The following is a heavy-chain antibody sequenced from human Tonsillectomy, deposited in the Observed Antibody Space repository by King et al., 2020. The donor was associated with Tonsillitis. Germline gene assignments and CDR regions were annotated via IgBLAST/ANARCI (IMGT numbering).Heavy chain of an antibody. CDR1: GFSFGDYV. CDR2: IRSSAYDGTT. J-gene: IGHJ6*02. D-gene: IGHD6-19*01. Sequence: VQLVESGGGLVKPGRSLRLSCTASGFSFGDYVISWFRQAPGKGLEWVGFIRSSAYDGTTEYAASVKGRFTISRDDSKSIAYLQMNSLKTEDTAMYYCARGLLREQWLARGMDVWGQGTTVTVSS. CDR3: ARGLLREQWLARGMDV. V-gene: IGHV3-49*05.